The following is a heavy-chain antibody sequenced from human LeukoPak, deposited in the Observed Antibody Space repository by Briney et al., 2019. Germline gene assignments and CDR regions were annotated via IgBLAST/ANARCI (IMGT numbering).Heavy chain of an antibody. V-gene: IGHV4-59*01. CDR1: GGSISTYY. CDR2: IYYSGST. D-gene: IGHD2-21*01. Sequence: KPSETLSLTCTVSGGSISTYYWTWIRQPPGKGLEWIGYIYYSGSTTYNPSLKSRVTISVDTSKNQFSLKLTSLTAADTAVYYCAKGGKGFPLGLRFDSWGQGTLVSVSS. CDR3: AKGGKGFPLGLRFDS. J-gene: IGHJ4*02.